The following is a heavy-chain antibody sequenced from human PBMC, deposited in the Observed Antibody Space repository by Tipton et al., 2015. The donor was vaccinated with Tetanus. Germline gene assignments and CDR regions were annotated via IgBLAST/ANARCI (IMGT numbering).Heavy chain of an antibody. J-gene: IGHJ4*02. V-gene: IGHV3-33*08. D-gene: IGHD3-22*01. CDR3: ARDGDTSGHYGIFDS. Sequence: SLRLSCAASGFTFSSYAMSWVRQAPGKGLGWVAVTWSHGGNIYYADSVKGRCAVSRDNSKNTVYLQMNSLSAEDTAVYYCARDGDTSGHYGIFDSWGQGTLLIVSS. CDR2: TWSHGGNI. CDR1: GFTFSSYA.